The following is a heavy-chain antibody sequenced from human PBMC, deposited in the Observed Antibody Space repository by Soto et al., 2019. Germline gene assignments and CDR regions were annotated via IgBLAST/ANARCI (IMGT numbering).Heavy chain of an antibody. CDR2: INTYNGNT. CDR3: AMVDVYVTPSPQDV. J-gene: IGHJ6*02. CDR1: GYSFTRYG. V-gene: IGHV1-18*01. Sequence: QVQLVQSRAEVKNPGASVKVSCKASGYSFTRYGIAWARQAPGQGLEWMGWINTYNGNTNYAQNLQGRGTLTTDTSTSTAYMGLTSLRSNDTAIYYCAMVDVYVTPSPQDVWGQGTTVIVSS. D-gene: IGHD3-16*01.